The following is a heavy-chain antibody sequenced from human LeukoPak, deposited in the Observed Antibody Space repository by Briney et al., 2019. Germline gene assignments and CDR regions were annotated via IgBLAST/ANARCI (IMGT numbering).Heavy chain of an antibody. V-gene: IGHV4-59*08. Sequence: PSETLSLTCTVSGGSISSYYWSWIRQPPGKGLEWIGYIYYSGSTNYNPSLKSRVTISVDTSKNQFSLKLSSVTAADTAVYYCARRGHMEGVDYWGQGTLVTVSS. CDR1: GGSISSYY. CDR2: IYYSGST. J-gene: IGHJ4*02. CDR3: ARRGHMEGVDY. D-gene: IGHD1-1*01.